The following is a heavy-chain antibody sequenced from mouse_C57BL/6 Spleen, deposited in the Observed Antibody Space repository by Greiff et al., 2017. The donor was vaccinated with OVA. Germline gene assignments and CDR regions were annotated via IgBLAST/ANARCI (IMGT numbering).Heavy chain of an antibody. Sequence: VKLVESGPGLVQPSQSLSITCTVSGFSLTSYGVHWVRQSPGNGLEWLGVIWSGGSTDYNAAFISRLSISKDNSKSQVFFKMNSLQADDTAIYYCARGGYDRDYYAMDYWGQGTSVTVSS. J-gene: IGHJ4*01. D-gene: IGHD2-2*01. CDR2: IWSGGST. CDR3: ARGGYDRDYYAMDY. CDR1: GFSLTSYG. V-gene: IGHV2-2*01.